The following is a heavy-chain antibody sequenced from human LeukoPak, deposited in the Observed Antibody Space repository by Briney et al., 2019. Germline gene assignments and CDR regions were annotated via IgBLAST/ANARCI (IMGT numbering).Heavy chain of an antibody. CDR1: GFTFSSYA. Sequence: GGSLRLSCAASGFTFSSYAMHWVRQAPGKGQEWVAVISYDGSNKYYADSVKGRFTISRDNSKNTLYLQTNSLRAEDTAVYYCARSRQLGFDPWGQGTLVTVSS. J-gene: IGHJ5*02. D-gene: IGHD6-13*01. CDR3: ARSRQLGFDP. V-gene: IGHV3-30*01. CDR2: ISYDGSNK.